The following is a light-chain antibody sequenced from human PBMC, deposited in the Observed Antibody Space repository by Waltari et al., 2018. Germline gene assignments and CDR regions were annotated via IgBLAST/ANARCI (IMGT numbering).Light chain of an antibody. V-gene: IGKV1-33*01. CDR3: LQYNNLPYT. CDR1: QDVKNF. CDR2: GVS. Sequence: DIQMTQSPASLSASVTDRVTITCQASQDVKNFLNWYRQKPGRAPEPRISGVSNLETGVPLRFSGSGSGTHFTLTISSLQPDDFGTYFCLQYNNLPYTFGQGTKVEIK. J-gene: IGKJ2*01.